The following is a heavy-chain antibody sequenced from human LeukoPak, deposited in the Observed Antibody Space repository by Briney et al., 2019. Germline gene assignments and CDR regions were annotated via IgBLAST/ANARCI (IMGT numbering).Heavy chain of an antibody. J-gene: IGHJ4*02. D-gene: IGHD3-16*01. Sequence: PGGSLRLSCAVSGFTVSPNNYMYWVRQAPGKGLEWVPSIYTGGTTYYADSVKGRFTISRDDPKNTLYLQMNSLRAGDAAVYYCAREISRFGIWGQGTRVTVSS. V-gene: IGHV3-66*01. CDR3: AREISRFGI. CDR1: GFTVSPNNY. CDR2: IYTGGTT.